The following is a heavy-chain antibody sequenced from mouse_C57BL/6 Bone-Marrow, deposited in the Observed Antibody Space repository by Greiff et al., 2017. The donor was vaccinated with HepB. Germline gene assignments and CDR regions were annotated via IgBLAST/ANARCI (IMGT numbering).Heavy chain of an antibody. V-gene: IGHV2-4*01. D-gene: IGHD2-1*01. CDR3: ATKEGNWSSAMDY. CDR2: IWSGGST. J-gene: IGHJ4*01. CDR1: GFSLTSYG. Sequence: VQLVESGPGLVQPSQSLSITCTVSGFSLTSYGVHWVRQPPGKGLEWLGVIWSGGSTDYNAAFISRLSISKDNAKSQVFFKMNSLQADDTAIYYCATKEGNWSSAMDYWGQGTSVTVSS.